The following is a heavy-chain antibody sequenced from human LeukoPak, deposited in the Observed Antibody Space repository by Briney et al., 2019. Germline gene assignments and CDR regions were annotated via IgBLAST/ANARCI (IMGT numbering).Heavy chain of an antibody. Sequence: SETLSLTCTVSGGSISSYYWSWIRQPPGKGLEWIGYIYYSGSTNYNPSLKSRVTMSVDTSKNQFSLKLSSVTAADTAVYYCARQYLEYQLLYFDYWGQGTLVTVSS. J-gene: IGHJ4*02. V-gene: IGHV4-59*08. D-gene: IGHD2-2*01. CDR3: ARQYLEYQLLYFDY. CDR2: IYYSGST. CDR1: GGSISSYY.